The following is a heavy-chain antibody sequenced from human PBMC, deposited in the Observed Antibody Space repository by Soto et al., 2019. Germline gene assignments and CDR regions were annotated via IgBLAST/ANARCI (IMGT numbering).Heavy chain of an antibody. V-gene: IGHV3-33*01. CDR2: IWYDGSNK. Sequence: QVQLVESGGGVVQPGRSLRLSCAASGFTFSSYGMHWVRQAPGKGLEWVAVIWYDGSNKYYADSVKGRFTISRDNSKNTLYLQMNSLRAEDTAVYYCARYLVQGFLVYYGMDVWGQGNTVTVSS. CDR3: ARYLVQGFLVYYGMDV. J-gene: IGHJ6*02. CDR1: GFTFSSYG. D-gene: IGHD6-6*01.